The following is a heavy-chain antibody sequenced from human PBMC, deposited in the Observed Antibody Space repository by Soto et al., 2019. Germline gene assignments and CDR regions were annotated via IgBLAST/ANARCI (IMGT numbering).Heavy chain of an antibody. CDR3: ARDRYYDGVGYHYESAY. CDR2: IIPIFRSA. D-gene: IGHD3-22*01. V-gene: IGHV1-69*01. CDR1: GGDFINYG. Sequence: QVQLVQSGAEVKKPGSSVKVSCKASGGDFINYGISWVRQAPGQGLEWMGGIIPIFRSANYAQKFQGRVTIAADESRPQPTELTTLTSEDTAVYYCARDRYYDGVGYHYESAYWGQGTLVTVSS. J-gene: IGHJ4*02.